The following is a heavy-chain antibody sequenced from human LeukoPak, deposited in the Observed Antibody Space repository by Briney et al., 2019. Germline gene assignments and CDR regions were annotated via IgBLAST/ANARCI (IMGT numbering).Heavy chain of an antibody. CDR1: GYTFTGYY. V-gene: IGHV7-4-1*02. D-gene: IGHD3-16*01. Sequence: ASVKVSCKASGYTFTGYYMHWVRQAPGQGLEWMGWINTNTGNPTYAQGLTGRFVFSLDTSVSTAYLQISSLKAEDTAVYYCAREGGEDAFDIWGQGTMVTVSS. J-gene: IGHJ3*02. CDR2: INTNTGNP. CDR3: AREGGEDAFDI.